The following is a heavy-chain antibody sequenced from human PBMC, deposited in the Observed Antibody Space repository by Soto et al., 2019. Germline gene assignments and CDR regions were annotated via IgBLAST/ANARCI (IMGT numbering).Heavy chain of an antibody. CDR1: GYTFTSYA. Sequence: ASVKVSCKASGYTFTSYAMHWVRQAPGQRLEWMGWINADNGNTKYAQKFQGRVTITTDTSTSTAYMELRSLRSDDTAVYYCARDPPPPDYWGQGTLVTVSS. CDR3: ARDPPPPDY. CDR2: INADNGNT. V-gene: IGHV1-3*01. J-gene: IGHJ4*02.